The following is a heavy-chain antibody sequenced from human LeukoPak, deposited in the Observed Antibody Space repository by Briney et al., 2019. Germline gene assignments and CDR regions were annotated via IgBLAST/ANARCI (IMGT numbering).Heavy chain of an antibody. Sequence: SETLSLTCTASGDSIGSSNYFWVWIRQPPGKALEWIASINYSGNTYYNPSLKNRVSISVDTSKNQFSLGLKSATAADTAVYFCARYSYIPNWFDPWGQGTLVTVST. CDR3: ARYSYIPNWFDP. CDR1: GDSIGSSNYF. V-gene: IGHV4-39*01. CDR2: INYSGNT. D-gene: IGHD3-16*02. J-gene: IGHJ5*02.